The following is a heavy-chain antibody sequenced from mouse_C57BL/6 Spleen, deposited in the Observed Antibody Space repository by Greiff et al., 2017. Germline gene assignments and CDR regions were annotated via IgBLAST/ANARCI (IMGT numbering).Heavy chain of an antibody. D-gene: IGHD4-1*01. CDR2: IYPGDGDT. V-gene: IGHV1-82*01. J-gene: IGHJ4*01. CDR1: GYAFSSSW. CDR3: APLGGYYAMDY. Sequence: VQLKESGPELVKPGASVKISCKASGYAFSSSWMNWVKQRPGKGLEWIGRIYPGDGDTNYNGKFKGKATLTADKSSSTAYMQLSSLTSEDSAVYFCAPLGGYYAMDYWGQGTSVTVSS.